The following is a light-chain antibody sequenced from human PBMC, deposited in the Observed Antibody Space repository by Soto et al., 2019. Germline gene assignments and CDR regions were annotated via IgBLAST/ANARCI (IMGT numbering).Light chain of an antibody. J-gene: IGLJ2*01. CDR1: SSDVGGYDY. CDR2: DVS. Sequence: QSALTQPASVSGSPGQSITISCTGTSSDVGGYDYVSWYQQHPGKAPKLLIFDVSKRPSGVSYRFSGSKSGNTASLTISGLQAEDVADYYCSSYASSITLVFGGGTKLTVL. V-gene: IGLV2-14*01. CDR3: SSYASSITLV.